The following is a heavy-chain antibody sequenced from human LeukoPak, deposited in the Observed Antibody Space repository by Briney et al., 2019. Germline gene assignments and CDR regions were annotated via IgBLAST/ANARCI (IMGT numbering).Heavy chain of an antibody. CDR3: ARRSSNTLANWFDP. CDR2: IIPIFGTA. D-gene: IGHD6-13*01. V-gene: IGHV1-69*06. Sequence: SVKVSCKASGGTFSSYAISWVRQAPGQGLEWMGGIIPIFGTANYAQKFQGRVTITADKSTSTAYMELSSLRSEDTAVYYCARRSSNTLANWFDPWGQGTLVTVSS. CDR1: GGTFSSYA. J-gene: IGHJ5*02.